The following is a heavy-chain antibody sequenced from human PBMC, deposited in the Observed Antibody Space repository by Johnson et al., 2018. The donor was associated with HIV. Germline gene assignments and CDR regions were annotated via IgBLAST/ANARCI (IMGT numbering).Heavy chain of an antibody. J-gene: IGHJ3*02. V-gene: IGHV3-66*02. CDR3: ARDGGSKGKGAFDM. Sequence: VQLVESGGRVVRPGGSLRVSCTATGFTFDDYVVSWVRHAPGKGLEWVSIIYTGGTTYYADSVKGRFTISRYNSKNTVYLQMNSLRAEDTAVYYCARDGGSKGKGAFDMWGQGTLVTVSS. CDR1: GFTFDDYV. CDR2: IYTGGTT. D-gene: IGHD3-16*01.